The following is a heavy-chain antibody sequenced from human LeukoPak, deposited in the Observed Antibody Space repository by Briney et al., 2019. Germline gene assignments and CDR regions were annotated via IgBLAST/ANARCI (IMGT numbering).Heavy chain of an antibody. Sequence: SETLSLTCTVSGGSLSSYYWSWIRQPPGKGLEWIGYIYYSGSTNYNPSLKSRVTISVDTSKNQFSLKLSSVTAADTAVYYCARDGDFWSGSWFDPWGQGTLVTVSS. D-gene: IGHD3-3*01. CDR1: GGSLSSYY. V-gene: IGHV4-59*01. CDR2: IYYSGST. J-gene: IGHJ5*02. CDR3: ARDGDFWSGSWFDP.